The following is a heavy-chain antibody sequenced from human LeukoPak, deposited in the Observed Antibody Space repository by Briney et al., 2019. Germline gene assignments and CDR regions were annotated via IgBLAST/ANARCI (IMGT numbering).Heavy chain of an antibody. D-gene: IGHD4-17*01. CDR2: IYQSGST. J-gene: IGHJ6*03. CDR3: ASASGDYYYYMDV. Sequence: SETLSLTCTVSGYSIRSGYQWAWIRQPPGKGLEWIGSIYQSGSTNYNPSLKSRVTISVDKSKNQFSLKLSSVTAADTAVYYWASASGDYYYYMDVWGKGTTVTVSS. CDR1: GYSIRSGYQ. V-gene: IGHV4-38-2*02.